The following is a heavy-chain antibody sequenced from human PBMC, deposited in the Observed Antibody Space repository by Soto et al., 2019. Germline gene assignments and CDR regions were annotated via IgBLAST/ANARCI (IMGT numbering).Heavy chain of an antibody. Sequence: QVQLVESGGGLVKPGGSLRLSCAASGFTFSDYYMSWIRQAPGKGLEWVSYISSSSSYTNYADSVKGRFTISRDNAKNSLYLQMNSLRAEDTAVYYCARDRSIVVVPAANSGDYWGQGTLVTVSS. CDR1: GFTFSDYY. CDR2: ISSSSSYT. D-gene: IGHD2-2*01. J-gene: IGHJ4*02. CDR3: ARDRSIVVVPAANSGDY. V-gene: IGHV3-11*06.